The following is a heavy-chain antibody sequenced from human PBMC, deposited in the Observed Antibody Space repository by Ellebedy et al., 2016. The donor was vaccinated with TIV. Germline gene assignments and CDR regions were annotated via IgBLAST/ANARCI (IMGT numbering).Heavy chain of an antibody. Sequence: PGGSLRLSCAASEFTFDDYTMHWVRQAPGKGMEWVSLISWDGGSTYYADSVKGRFTISRDNSKNSLYLQMNRLRTEDTALYYCAKGTPVAGTRYSYYYGMDVWGQGTTVTVSS. CDR1: EFTFDDYT. CDR2: ISWDGGST. CDR3: AKGTPVAGTRYSYYYGMDV. J-gene: IGHJ6*02. D-gene: IGHD6-19*01. V-gene: IGHV3-43*01.